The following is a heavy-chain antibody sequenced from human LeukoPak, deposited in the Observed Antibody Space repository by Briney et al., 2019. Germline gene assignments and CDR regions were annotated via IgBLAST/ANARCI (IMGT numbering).Heavy chain of an antibody. V-gene: IGHV3-21*01. Sequence: GGSLRLSCAASGFTFSSYSMNWVRQAPGKGLEWVSSISSSSSYIYYADSVKGRFTISRDNAKNSLYLQMNSLRAEDTAVCYCAGEQQLVLGYFDYWGQGTLVTVSS. J-gene: IGHJ4*02. CDR2: ISSSSSYI. D-gene: IGHD6-13*01. CDR1: GFTFSSYS. CDR3: AGEQQLVLGYFDY.